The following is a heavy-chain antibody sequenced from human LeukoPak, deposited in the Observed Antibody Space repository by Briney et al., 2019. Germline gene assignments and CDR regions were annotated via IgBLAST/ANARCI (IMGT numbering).Heavy chain of an antibody. D-gene: IGHD3-22*01. CDR3: ARDLGYYYDATGDF. J-gene: IGHJ4*02. CDR1: GFTFSSYE. CDR2: IYSSGGT. V-gene: IGHV3-66*03. Sequence: GGSLRLSCAASGFTFSSYEMNWVRQAPGKGLEWVSIIYSSGGTYYADSVKGRFTISRDNSRNTLYLQMNSLRPEDTAVYYCARDLGYYYDATGDFWGQGTLVTVSS.